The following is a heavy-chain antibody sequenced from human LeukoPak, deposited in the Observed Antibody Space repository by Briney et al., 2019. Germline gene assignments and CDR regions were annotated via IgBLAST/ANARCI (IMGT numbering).Heavy chain of an antibody. CDR1: GGSFSGYY. J-gene: IGHJ4*02. CDR3: ARRTWVGYDY. CDR2: INHSGST. D-gene: IGHD3-10*01. V-gene: IGHV4-34*01. Sequence: SETLSLTCAVYGGSFSGYYWSWIRQPPGKGLEWIGEINHSGSTNYNPSLKSRVTISLDTSKNQFSLKLSSVTAADTAVYYCARRTWVGYDYWGQGTLVTVSS.